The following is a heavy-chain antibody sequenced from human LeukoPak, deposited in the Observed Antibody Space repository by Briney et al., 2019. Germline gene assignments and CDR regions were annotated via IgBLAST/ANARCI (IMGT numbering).Heavy chain of an antibody. J-gene: IGHJ6*03. Sequence: SETLSLTCTVSGGSISSYYWSWIRQSAGKGLEGIGRIYTSGSTNYNTSLKSRVTMSVDKSKNQFSLKLSSLTAAETAVYYCARETYYYGSGSRDYYMDVWGKGTTVTVSS. CDR2: IYTSGST. D-gene: IGHD3-10*01. V-gene: IGHV4-4*07. CDR1: GGSISSYY. CDR3: ARETYYYGSGSRDYYMDV.